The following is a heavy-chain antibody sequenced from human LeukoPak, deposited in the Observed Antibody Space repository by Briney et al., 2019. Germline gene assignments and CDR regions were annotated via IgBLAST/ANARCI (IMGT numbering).Heavy chain of an antibody. CDR2: ISDSGGST. CDR3: AKDKYSPNINNGFDP. Sequence: GGSLRLSCVASGFTLSSYAMSWVGQAPGKGLKWVSAISDSGGSTYYADSVKGRFTISRDNSKNTLYLQMNTLGAEDTAVYYCAKDKYSPNINNGFDPWGQGALVTVSS. V-gene: IGHV3-23*01. D-gene: IGHD5-18*01. J-gene: IGHJ5*02. CDR1: GFTLSSYA.